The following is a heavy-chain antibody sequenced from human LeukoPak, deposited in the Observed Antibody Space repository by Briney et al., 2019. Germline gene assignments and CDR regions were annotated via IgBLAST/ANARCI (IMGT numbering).Heavy chain of an antibody. CDR3: ARVGYPYSSGYDPFDY. D-gene: IGHD3-22*01. CDR1: GFTFSNYW. Sequence: GGSLRLSCAASGFTFSNYWMSWVRQAPGKGLEWVANIKQDGSEKYYVDSVKGRFTISRDNAKNSLYPQMNSLRAEDTAVYYCARVGYPYSSGYDPFDYWGQGTLVTVSS. V-gene: IGHV3-7*01. CDR2: IKQDGSEK. J-gene: IGHJ4*02.